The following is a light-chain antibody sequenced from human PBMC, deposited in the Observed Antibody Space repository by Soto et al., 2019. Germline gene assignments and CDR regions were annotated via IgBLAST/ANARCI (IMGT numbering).Light chain of an antibody. V-gene: IGLV2-14*01. CDR1: SSDFGGYNY. CDR2: DVS. Sequence: QSVLTQPASVSGSPGQSITISCTGTSSDFGGYNYVSWYQQHPGKAPKLMIYDVSNRPSGVSNRFSGSKSGNTASLTISGLQAEDEADYYCSSYTSSSTKVFGGGTQLTVL. J-gene: IGLJ2*01. CDR3: SSYTSSSTKV.